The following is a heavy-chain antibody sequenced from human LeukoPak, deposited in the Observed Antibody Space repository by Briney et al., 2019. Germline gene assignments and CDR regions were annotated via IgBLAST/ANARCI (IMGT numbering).Heavy chain of an antibody. CDR1: GYSFTGHY. V-gene: IGHV1-2*02. Sequence: GASAQVSCKASGYSFTGHYVHWVRQAPGQGLEWMGWIDPKNDDTNIAQKFRGRVTMTRDTSNNTVYMDLSALISDDTAVYYCARDRATSSDWFGRDEFDYWGQGTLVTVSS. CDR3: ARDRATSSDWFGRDEFDY. D-gene: IGHD6-19*01. J-gene: IGHJ4*02. CDR2: IDPKNDDT.